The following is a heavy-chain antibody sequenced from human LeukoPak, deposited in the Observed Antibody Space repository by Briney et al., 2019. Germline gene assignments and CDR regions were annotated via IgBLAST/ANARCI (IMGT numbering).Heavy chain of an antibody. CDR2: INGGNSET. CDR3: ASPGIYGMDV. Sequence: GESLKISCKNSGYSFTIYWIGWVRQMPGKGLEWMGIINGGNSETRYSPSFQGQVTISADKSISTAYLQWGSLKASDTAMYYCASPGIYGMDVWGQGTTVTVSS. J-gene: IGHJ6*01. V-gene: IGHV5-51*01. CDR1: GYSFTIYW.